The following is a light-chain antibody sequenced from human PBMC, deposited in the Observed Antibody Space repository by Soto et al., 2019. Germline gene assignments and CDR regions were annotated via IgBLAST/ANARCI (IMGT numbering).Light chain of an antibody. J-gene: IGLJ1*01. CDR3: SSYTSSSTLV. V-gene: IGLV2-14*01. CDR1: SSDVGGYNY. Sequence: QSALTQPASVSGSPGQSITISCTGTSSDVGGYNYVSWYQQHPGKAPKLIIYEVNNRPSGVSNRFSGSKSGNTASLTLSGLQAEDEAYYYCSSYTSSSTLVFGTGTKLTVL. CDR2: EVN.